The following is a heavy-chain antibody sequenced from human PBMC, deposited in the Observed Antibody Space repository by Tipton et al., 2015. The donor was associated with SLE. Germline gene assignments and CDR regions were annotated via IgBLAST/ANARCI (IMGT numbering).Heavy chain of an antibody. CDR3: ARGGQWQALFQH. D-gene: IGHD6-19*01. Sequence: TLSLTCTVSGGSISSYYWSWIRQPPGKGLEWIGYIYYSGSTNYNPSLKSRVTISVNTSKNQFSLKLSSVTAADTAVYYCARGGQWQALFQHWGQGTLVTVSS. J-gene: IGHJ1*01. CDR2: IYYSGST. V-gene: IGHV4-59*01. CDR1: GGSISSYY.